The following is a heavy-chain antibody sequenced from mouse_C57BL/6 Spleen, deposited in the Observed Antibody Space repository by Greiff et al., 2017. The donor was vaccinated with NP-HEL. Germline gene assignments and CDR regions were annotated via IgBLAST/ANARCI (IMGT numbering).Heavy chain of an antibody. CDR1: GYAFSSSW. Sequence: QVQLQQSGPELVKPGASVKISCKASGYAFSSSWMNWVKQRPGKGLEWIGRIYPGDGDTNYNGKFKGKATLTADTSSSTAYMQLSSLTSEDSAVDCCAREYYYGQFADWGQGTLVTVSA. V-gene: IGHV1-82*01. CDR3: AREYYYGQFAD. J-gene: IGHJ3*01. D-gene: IGHD1-1*01. CDR2: IYPGDGDT.